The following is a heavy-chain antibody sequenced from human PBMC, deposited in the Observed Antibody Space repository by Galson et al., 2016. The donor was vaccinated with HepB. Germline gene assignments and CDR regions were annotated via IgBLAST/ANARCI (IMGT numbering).Heavy chain of an antibody. D-gene: IGHD6-19*01. CDR2: MTARGRNI. Sequence: SLRLSCAASGFPFNIYAMAWVRQAPGKELEWVSGMTARGRNIYYADSVKGRFSISRDDSKNTLYLRMDSLRAEDTAVYYCAKDRDSGWRYWYFDLWGRGTVVTVSS. CDR1: GFPFNIYA. J-gene: IGHJ2*01. CDR3: AKDRDSGWRYWYFDL. V-gene: IGHV3-23*01.